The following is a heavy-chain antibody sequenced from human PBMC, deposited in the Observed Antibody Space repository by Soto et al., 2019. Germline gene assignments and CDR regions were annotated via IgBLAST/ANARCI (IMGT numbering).Heavy chain of an antibody. CDR2: IYYSGST. CDR1: GASISRYY. J-gene: IGHJ4*02. Sequence: PSETLSLTCTVSGASISRYYWSWIRQPPGKGLEWIGYIYYSGSTNYNPSPKSRVTISVDTSKNQFSLKLSSVTAADTAVYYCARSDGRYWGQVTLVTVSP. V-gene: IGHV4-59*01. CDR3: ARSDGRY.